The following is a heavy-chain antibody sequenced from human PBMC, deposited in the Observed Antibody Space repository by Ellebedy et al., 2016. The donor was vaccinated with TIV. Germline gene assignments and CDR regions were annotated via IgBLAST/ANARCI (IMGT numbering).Heavy chain of an antibody. V-gene: IGHV3-13*01. J-gene: IGHJ4*02. CDR2: ITSAGDT. Sequence: GESLKISCAASGFTFSSHDMHWVRQPTGKGLEWVSGITSAGDTYYLGSVKGRFIISRDSAKNSLYLQRNSLRAEDTAVYYCARATSGFDYWGQGALATVSS. D-gene: IGHD5-24*01. CDR1: GFTFSSHD. CDR3: ARATSGFDY.